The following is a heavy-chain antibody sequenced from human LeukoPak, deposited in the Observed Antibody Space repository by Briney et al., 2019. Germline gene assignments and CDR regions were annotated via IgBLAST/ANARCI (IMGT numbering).Heavy chain of an antibody. CDR1: GFTFSSYA. CDR3: AKGNIVVVVAASGEYDY. D-gene: IGHD2-15*01. Sequence: GGSLRLFCAASGFTFSSYAMSWVRQAPGKGLEWVSAISGSGGSTYYADSVKGRFTISRDNSKNTLYLQMNSLRAEDTAVYYCAKGNIVVVVAASGEYDYWGQGTLVTVSS. V-gene: IGHV3-23*01. J-gene: IGHJ4*02. CDR2: ISGSGGST.